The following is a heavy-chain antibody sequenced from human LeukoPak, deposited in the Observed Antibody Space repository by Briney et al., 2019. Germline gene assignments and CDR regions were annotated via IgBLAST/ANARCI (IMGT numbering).Heavy chain of an antibody. J-gene: IGHJ5*02. CDR1: GGSFSGYY. CDR3: ARHLIAVAGYNWFDP. Sequence: PSETLSLTCAVYGGSFSGYYWSWIRQPPGKGLEWIGEINHSGSTNYNPSLKSRVTISVDTSKNQFSLKLSSVTAADTAVYYCARHLIAVAGYNWFDPWGQGTLVTVSS. V-gene: IGHV4-34*01. CDR2: INHSGST. D-gene: IGHD6-19*01.